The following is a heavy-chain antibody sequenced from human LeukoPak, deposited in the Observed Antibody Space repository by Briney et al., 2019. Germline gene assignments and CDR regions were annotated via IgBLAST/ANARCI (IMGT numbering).Heavy chain of an antibody. J-gene: IGHJ5*02. D-gene: IGHD1-26*01. CDR1: VGSFSGYH. CDR2: VNESGGT. V-gene: IGHV4-34*01. CDR3: ARGQGATVPKVGKNWFDP. Sequence: SETLSLTCAVYVGSFSGYHWNWIRQPPGKGPEWIGEVNESGGTNINPSLRSRVILSVDTSMNQFSLKLISVAAADTGVYYCARGQGATVPKVGKNWFDPWGHGTRVIVSP.